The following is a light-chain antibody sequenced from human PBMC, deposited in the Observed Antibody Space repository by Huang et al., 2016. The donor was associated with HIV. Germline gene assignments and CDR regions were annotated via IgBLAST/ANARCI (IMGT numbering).Light chain of an antibody. CDR3: QQYNNWPPIT. CDR2: AAS. V-gene: IGKV3-15*01. J-gene: IGKJ5*01. Sequence: EIVMTQSPATLSVSPGERATLSCRASQSVSSNLAWYQQKPGQAPRLLIYAASTRATGIPARFSGSGSGTEFTLTISSLQSEEFVVYYCQQYNNWPPITFGQGTRLEIK. CDR1: QSVSSN.